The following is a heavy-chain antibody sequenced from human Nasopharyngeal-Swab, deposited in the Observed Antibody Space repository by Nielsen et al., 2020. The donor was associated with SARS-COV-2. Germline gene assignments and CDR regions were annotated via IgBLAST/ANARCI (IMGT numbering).Heavy chain of an antibody. Sequence: GGSLRLSCAVSGFTFNNYGMHWVRQAPGKGLEWVALISYEGSLKYYADSVKGRFTISRDSSKNTVYLQMNSLRPEDTAVYYCARRRPILHLGEFSSSFDSWGQGTLVTVCS. CDR1: GFTFNNYG. D-gene: IGHD3-16*01. V-gene: IGHV3-30*03. CDR2: ISYEGSLK. CDR3: ARRRPILHLGEFSSSFDS. J-gene: IGHJ4*02.